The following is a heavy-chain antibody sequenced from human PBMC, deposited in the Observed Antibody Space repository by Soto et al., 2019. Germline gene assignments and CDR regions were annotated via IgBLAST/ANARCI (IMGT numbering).Heavy chain of an antibody. CDR3: AKGRGDWYCSGGSCYPYFDF. D-gene: IGHD2-15*01. CDR1: GFTFNNYA. V-gene: IGHV3-23*01. Sequence: EVQLLESGGGLVQPGGSLRLSCAASGFTFNNYAMTWVRQAPGQGLEWVSAISGSGSSTYIADSVKGRFTITRNNSKNALYLQMNSLRAEDTAVYYCAKGRGDWYCSGGSCYPYFDFWGQGILVTVSS. J-gene: IGHJ4*02. CDR2: ISGSGSST.